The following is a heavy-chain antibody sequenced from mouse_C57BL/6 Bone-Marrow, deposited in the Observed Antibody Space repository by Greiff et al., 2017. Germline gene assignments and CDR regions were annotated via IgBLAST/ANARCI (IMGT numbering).Heavy chain of an antibody. CDR3: TTYWDDAMYY. V-gene: IGHV1-63*01. CDR2: IYPGGGYT. J-gene: IGHJ4*01. D-gene: IGHD4-1*01. CDR1: GYTFTNYW. Sequence: VQGVESGAELVRPGTSVKMSCKASGYTFTNYWIGWAKQRPGQGLEWIGDIYPGGGYTNYNEKVKGKATLTADKSSSTAYMQVSSLTSEDAAIYYLTTYWDDAMYYWGQGPSVTASS.